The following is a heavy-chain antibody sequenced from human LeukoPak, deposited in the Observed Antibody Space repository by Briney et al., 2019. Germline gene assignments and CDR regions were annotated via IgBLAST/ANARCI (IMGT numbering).Heavy chain of an antibody. CDR3: ATPIPNYYDGSGFYSWFDP. CDR2: IRSKAHSGTT. D-gene: IGHD3-22*01. Sequence: GGSLRLSCTASGFTFGDYSMSWFRQAPGKGLEWVGFIRSKAHSGTTEYAASVKGRFTISRDDSKNVAYLQMNSLKTEDTAVYYCATPIPNYYDGSGFYSWFDPWGQGTLVTVSS. J-gene: IGHJ5*02. V-gene: IGHV3-49*03. CDR1: GFTFGDYS.